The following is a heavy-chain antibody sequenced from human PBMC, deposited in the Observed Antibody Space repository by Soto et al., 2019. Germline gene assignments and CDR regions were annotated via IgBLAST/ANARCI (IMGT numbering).Heavy chain of an antibody. Sequence: EVQLVESGGGLVQPGGSLRLSCVASGFTFSPDSMNWVRQAPGKGLEWVAHISTSGATRYYADSVKGRFTISRDNAKTSPYLQMDSLRNEDTAVYYCARFFGSGFDYWGQGTLVTVSS. D-gene: IGHD6-19*01. J-gene: IGHJ4*02. CDR3: ARFFGSGFDY. CDR2: ISTSGATR. CDR1: GFTFSPDS. V-gene: IGHV3-48*02.